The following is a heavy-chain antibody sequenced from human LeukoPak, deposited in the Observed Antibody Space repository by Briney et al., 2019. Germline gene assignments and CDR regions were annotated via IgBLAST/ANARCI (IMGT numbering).Heavy chain of an antibody. CDR2: IIPIFGTA. V-gene: IGHV1-69*05. Sequence: SVKVSCTASGGTFSSYAISWVRQAPGQGPEWMGGIIPIFGTANYAQKFQGRVTITTAESTSTAYMELSSLRSEDTAVYYCARGQIFGVVPFDYWGQGTLVTVSS. D-gene: IGHD3-3*01. J-gene: IGHJ4*02. CDR3: ARGQIFGVVPFDY. CDR1: GGTFSSYA.